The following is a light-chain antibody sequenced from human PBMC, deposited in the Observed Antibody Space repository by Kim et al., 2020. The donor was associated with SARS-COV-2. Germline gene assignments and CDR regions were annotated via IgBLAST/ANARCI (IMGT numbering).Light chain of an antibody. Sequence: ALGQTVTITCQGDSLRSYYARWYQQKPGQAPVLVIYGKNNRPSGIPDRFSGSSSGNTASLTITGAQAEDEADYYCNSRDSSGNHLVFGGGTQLTVL. CDR2: GKN. J-gene: IGLJ2*01. CDR1: SLRSYY. V-gene: IGLV3-19*01. CDR3: NSRDSSGNHLV.